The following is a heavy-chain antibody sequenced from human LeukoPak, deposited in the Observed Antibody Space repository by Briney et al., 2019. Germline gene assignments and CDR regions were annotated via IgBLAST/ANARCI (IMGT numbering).Heavy chain of an antibody. CDR1: GGSISSSSYY. Sequence: SETLSLTCTVSGGSISSSSYYWGWIRQPPGKGLEWIGSIYYSGSTYYNPSLKSRVTISVDTSKNQFSLKLSSVTAADTAVYYCARGAAPYSSSWYPLFWFDYWGQGTLVTVSS. J-gene: IGHJ4*02. D-gene: IGHD6-13*01. CDR3: ARGAAPYSSSWYPLFWFDY. CDR2: IYYSGST. V-gene: IGHV4-39*07.